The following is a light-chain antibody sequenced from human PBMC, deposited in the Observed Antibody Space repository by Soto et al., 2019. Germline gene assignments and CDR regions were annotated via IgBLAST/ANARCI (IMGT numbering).Light chain of an antibody. Sequence: QSALTQPASVSGSRGQSITISCTGTYSDVGYYNYVSWFQQHPGKAPQLIIYEVSNRPLGISNRFSASKSGNTASLTISGLQAEDEADYYCGSYTDSDSPWVFGGGTKLTVL. CDR2: EVS. CDR3: GSYTDSDSPWV. V-gene: IGLV2-14*01. J-gene: IGLJ3*02. CDR1: YSDVGYYNY.